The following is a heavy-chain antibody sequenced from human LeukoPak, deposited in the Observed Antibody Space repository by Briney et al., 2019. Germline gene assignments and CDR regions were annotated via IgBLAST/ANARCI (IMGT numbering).Heavy chain of an antibody. Sequence: GGSLRLSCAASGFTFSTYAMSWVRQAPGKGLEWVSLISGSGGSTYYADSVKGRFTISRDNSKNTLYLQMHSLRAEDTAVYYCARGSRIKTYYDNPTRPDYWGQGTLVTVSS. D-gene: IGHD3-22*01. CDR2: ISGSGGST. CDR3: ARGSRIKTYYDNPTRPDY. V-gene: IGHV3-23*01. J-gene: IGHJ4*02. CDR1: GFTFSTYA.